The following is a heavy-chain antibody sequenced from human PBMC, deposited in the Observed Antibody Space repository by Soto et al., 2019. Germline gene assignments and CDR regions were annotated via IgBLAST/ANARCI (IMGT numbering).Heavy chain of an antibody. J-gene: IGHJ5*02. CDR3: ARDTNSLDL. Sequence: PSETLSLTCVVSSYSISSGFFWAWIRQPPGKGLEWVGSIYHTGDTHYNPSLRSQVSMSVDTSKNHFSLRLTYLAAADTAVYFCARDTNSLDLWGQGILVTVSS. CDR1: SYSISSGFF. V-gene: IGHV4-38-2*02. D-gene: IGHD2-8*01. CDR2: IYHTGDT.